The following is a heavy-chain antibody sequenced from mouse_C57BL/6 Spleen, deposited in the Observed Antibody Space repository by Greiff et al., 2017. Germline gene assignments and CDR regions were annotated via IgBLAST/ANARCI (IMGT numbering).Heavy chain of an antibody. J-gene: IGHJ3*01. CDR1: GYTFTSYG. Sequence: VQRVESGAELARPGASVKLSCKASGYTFTSYGISWVKQRTGQGLEWIGEIYPRSGNTYYNEKFKGKATLTADKSSSTAYMELRSLTSEDSAVYFCARGDLGDSWFAYWGQGTLVTVSA. D-gene: IGHD2-13*01. CDR2: IYPRSGNT. V-gene: IGHV1-81*01. CDR3: ARGDLGDSWFAY.